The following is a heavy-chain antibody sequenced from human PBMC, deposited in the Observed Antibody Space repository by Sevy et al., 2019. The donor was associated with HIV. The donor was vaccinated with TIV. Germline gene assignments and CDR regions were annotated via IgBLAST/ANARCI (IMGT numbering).Heavy chain of an antibody. D-gene: IGHD1-1*01. J-gene: IGHJ4*02. CDR3: ARVDWHDVIGY. Sequence: GGSLRLSCAASGFTFSDYYMSWIRQAPGKGLEWVSYISSSGGSTIYYADSVKGRFTISRDNAKNSLDLQMNSLRAEDTAVYYCARVDWHDVIGYWGQGTLVTVSS. CDR2: ISSSGGSTI. V-gene: IGHV3-11*01. CDR1: GFTFSDYY.